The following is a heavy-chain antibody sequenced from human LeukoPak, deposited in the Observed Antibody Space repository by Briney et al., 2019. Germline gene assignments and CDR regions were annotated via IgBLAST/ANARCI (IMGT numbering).Heavy chain of an antibody. Sequence: SETLSLTCTVSGGSISSSSYYWGWIRQPPGKGLEWIGSIYYSGSTYYNPSLKSRVTISVDTSKNQFSLKLSSVTAADTAVYYCAREEYSSSWYGYYYYYMDVWGKGTTVTVSS. CDR1: GGSISSSSYY. V-gene: IGHV4-39*07. CDR3: AREEYSSSWYGYYYYYMDV. CDR2: IYYSGST. J-gene: IGHJ6*03. D-gene: IGHD6-13*01.